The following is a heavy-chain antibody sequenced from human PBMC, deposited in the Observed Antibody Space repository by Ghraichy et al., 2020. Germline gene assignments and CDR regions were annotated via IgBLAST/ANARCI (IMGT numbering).Heavy chain of an antibody. D-gene: IGHD3-3*01. J-gene: IGHJ6*02. Sequence: GGSLRLSCAASGFTFSSDWMSWVRQAPGKGLEWVANIKQDGSEKYYVDSVKGRFTISRDNAKNSLYLQMNSLRAEDTAVYYCARVGRLHGYYDFWSGYTTSGYGMDVWGQGTTVTVSS. CDR3: ARVGRLHGYYDFWSGYTTSGYGMDV. V-gene: IGHV3-7*01. CDR2: IKQDGSEK. CDR1: GFTFSSDW.